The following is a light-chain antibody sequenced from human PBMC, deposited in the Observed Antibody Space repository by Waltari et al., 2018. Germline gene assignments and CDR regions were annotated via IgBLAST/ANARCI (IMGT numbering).Light chain of an antibody. CDR1: NHNITNTA. V-gene: IGLV1-36*01. J-gene: IGLJ1*01. Sequence: QSVLPQPPSVSGAPRQRVTISCSGSNHNITNTAGNWYQHLPGRAPKLLIRYDNLLPSWVSARFSASKSGTSASLAISGLQSDDEADYYCATWDDSLNAYVFGSGTKVTVV. CDR3: ATWDDSLNAYV. CDR2: YDN.